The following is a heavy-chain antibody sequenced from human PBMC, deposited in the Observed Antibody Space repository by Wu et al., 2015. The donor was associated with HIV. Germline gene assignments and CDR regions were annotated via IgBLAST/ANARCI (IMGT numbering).Heavy chain of an antibody. V-gene: IGHV1-2*02. CDR2: INPNSGGT. J-gene: IGHJ4*02. CDR1: GYTFTGYY. D-gene: IGHD3-10*01. Sequence: QVHLVQSGAEMKNPGASVKVSCKASGYTFTGYYMHWVRQAPGQGLEWMGWINPNSGGTNYAQKFQGRVTMTRDTSISTAYMELSRLRSDDTAVYYCARDPSNYYGSGSYDYVGQGRWSPSP. CDR3: ARDPSNYYGSGSYDY.